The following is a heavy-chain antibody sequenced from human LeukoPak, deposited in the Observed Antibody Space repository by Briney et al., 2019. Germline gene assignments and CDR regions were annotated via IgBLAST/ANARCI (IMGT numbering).Heavy chain of an antibody. CDR1: GFTFNTHG. V-gene: IGHV3-30*03. CDR2: ISYDGSHK. J-gene: IGHJ4*02. CDR3: ARSPAAAGPYYFDY. Sequence: HPGGSLRLSCAASGFTFNTHGMNWVRQAPGKGLEWVAIISYDGSHKLYADSVKGRFTISRDYSENTLHLQMGSPRAEDMAVYYCARSPAAAGPYYFDYWGQGTLVTVSS. D-gene: IGHD6-13*01.